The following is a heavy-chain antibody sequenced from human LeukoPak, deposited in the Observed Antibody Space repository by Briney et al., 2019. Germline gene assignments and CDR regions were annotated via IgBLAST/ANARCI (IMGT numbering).Heavy chain of an antibody. CDR2: ISSSSSYI. J-gene: IGHJ4*02. CDR1: GFIFSSYS. CDR3: AKDRGYCSGGSCFHYFDY. Sequence: GGSLRLSCAASGFIFSSYSMNWVRQAPGKGLEWVSSISSSSSYIYYADSVKGRFTFSRDNAKNSLYLQMNSLRAEDTAVYYCAKDRGYCSGGSCFHYFDYWGQGTLVTVSS. D-gene: IGHD2-15*01. V-gene: IGHV3-21*01.